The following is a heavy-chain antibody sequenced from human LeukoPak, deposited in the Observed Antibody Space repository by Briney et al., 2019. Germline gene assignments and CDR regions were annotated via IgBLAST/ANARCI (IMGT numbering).Heavy chain of an antibody. CDR2: IRSKTYGGTT. D-gene: IGHD3-10*01. J-gene: IGHJ4*02. Sequence: GGSLRLSCTASGFTFGDYAMSWVRQAPGKGLEWVGFIRSKTYGGTTEYAASVKGRFIISRDDSKSIAYLQMNSLKTEDTAVYYCTGSFGELTFFDYWGQGTLVTVSS. CDR3: TGSFGELTFFDY. V-gene: IGHV3-49*04. CDR1: GFTFGDYA.